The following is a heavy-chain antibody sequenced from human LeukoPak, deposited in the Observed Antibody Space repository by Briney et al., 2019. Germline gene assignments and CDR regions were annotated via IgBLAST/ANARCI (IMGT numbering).Heavy chain of an antibody. CDR1: GFTFNNYE. CDR3: VRDTPTVRYDY. CDR2: ISSRGGTI. D-gene: IGHD4-11*01. J-gene: IGHJ4*02. V-gene: IGHV3-48*03. Sequence: GGSLRHSCAASGFTFNNYEMNWVRQAPGKGLEWISYISSRGGTIYYADSVKGRFTISRGNAENSLYLQMNSLRAEDTAVYYCVRDTPTVRYDYWGQGTLVTVSS.